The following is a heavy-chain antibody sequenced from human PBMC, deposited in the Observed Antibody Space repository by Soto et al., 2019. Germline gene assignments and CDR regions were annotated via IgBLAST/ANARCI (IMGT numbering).Heavy chain of an antibody. V-gene: IGHV4-31*03. CDR2: IYYSGST. CDR1: GGSISSGGYY. D-gene: IGHD2-8*01. Sequence: PSETLSLTCTVSGGSISSGGYYWSWIRHHPGKGLEWIGYIYYSGSTYYNPSLKSRVTISVDTSKNQFSLKLSSVTAADTAVYYCARDPRRFPNGGKLDYYYYGMDVWGQGTTVTVSS. CDR3: ARDPRRFPNGGKLDYYYYGMDV. J-gene: IGHJ6*02.